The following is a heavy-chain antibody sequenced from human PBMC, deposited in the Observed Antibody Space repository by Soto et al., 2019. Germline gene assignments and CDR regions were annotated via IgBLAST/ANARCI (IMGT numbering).Heavy chain of an antibody. D-gene: IGHD3-16*01. CDR3: AKGGTPIDC. J-gene: IGHJ4*02. CDR2: ISAYNGNT. V-gene: IGHV1-18*01. Sequence: QVQLVQSGAEVKKPGASVKVSCKASGYTFTNFGISWVRQAPGQGLEWMGWISAYNGNTNYAQKFQGRVTMTTDTTTSTGCMEVRSLRFNGTAVYYCAKGGTPIDCWGQGTLVTVSS. CDR1: GYTFTNFG.